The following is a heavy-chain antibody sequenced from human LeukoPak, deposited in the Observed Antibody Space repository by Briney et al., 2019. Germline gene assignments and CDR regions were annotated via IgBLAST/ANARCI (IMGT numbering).Heavy chain of an antibody. D-gene: IGHD6-19*01. CDR2: TGVGSAHT. V-gene: IGHV1-58*02. Sequence: SVKVSCKASGFTFIISGIHGVGQARGQRLEWTGWTGVGSAHTSYAQKFHERVTITRDMSTSTAYMELSSLRCEDTAVYYCATGSGWYSPDYWGKGTLVTVS. CDR3: ATGSGWYSPDY. J-gene: IGHJ4*02. CDR1: GFTFIISG.